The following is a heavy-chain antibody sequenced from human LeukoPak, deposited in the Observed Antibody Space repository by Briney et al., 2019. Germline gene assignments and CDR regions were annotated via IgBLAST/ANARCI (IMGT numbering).Heavy chain of an antibody. CDR3: ARHGLGSSGYYHYYYYMDV. CDR2: INRSGST. Sequence: SETLSLTCAVYGGSFSGYYWSWIRQPPGKGLEWIGEINRSGSTNYNPSLKSRVTISVDTSKNQFSLKLSSVTAADTAVYYCARHGLGSSGYYHYYYYMDVWGKGTTVTVSS. V-gene: IGHV4-34*01. J-gene: IGHJ6*03. CDR1: GGSFSGYY. D-gene: IGHD3-22*01.